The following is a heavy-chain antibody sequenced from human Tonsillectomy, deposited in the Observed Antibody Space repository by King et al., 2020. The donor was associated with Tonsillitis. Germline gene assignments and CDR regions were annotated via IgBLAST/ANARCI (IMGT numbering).Heavy chain of an antibody. CDR1: GYTFTSYN. CDR3: SVGPPMTTVTTCDY. D-gene: IGHD4-17*01. Sequence: QLVQSGAEVKKPGASVKVSCKASGYTFTSYNISWVRQAPGQGLEWMGWSSAYNGNTDYAQKLQGRATMTTDTSTSTAYMELRSLRSDDTALYYCSVGPPMTTVTTCDYWGQGTLVTVSS. CDR2: SSAYNGNT. J-gene: IGHJ4*02. V-gene: IGHV1-18*01.